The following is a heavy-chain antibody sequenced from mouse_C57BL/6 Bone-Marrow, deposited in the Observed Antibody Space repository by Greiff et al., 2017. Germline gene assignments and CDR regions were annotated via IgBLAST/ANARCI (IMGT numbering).Heavy chain of an antibody. CDR1: GYSFSSSW. CDR3: STVPFFAY. D-gene: IGHD1-1*01. CDR2: IYPGDGDN. J-gene: IGHJ3*01. V-gene: IGHV1-82*01. Sequence: QVQLQQSGPELVKPGASVKISCKASGYSFSSSWMNWVKQRHGKGLEWLGRIYPGDGDNNYNGKFKGKATLTADKSSSTAYMQLSSLTSEYSAVYFGSTVPFFAYWGQGTLVTVAA.